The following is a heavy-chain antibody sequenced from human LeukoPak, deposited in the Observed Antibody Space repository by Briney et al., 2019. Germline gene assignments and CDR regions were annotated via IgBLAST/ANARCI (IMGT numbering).Heavy chain of an antibody. CDR2: ISGYNGNT. Sequence: ASVKVSCKASGYTFNSYGISWVRQAPGQGLEWMGWISGYNGNTNYAQKRQGRVTMTTDTSTSTAYMELRSLRSDDTAVYYCARDNDSRDPPHFDYWGQGTLVTVSS. J-gene: IGHJ4*02. CDR1: GYTFNSYG. CDR3: ARDNDSRDPPHFDY. V-gene: IGHV1-18*01. D-gene: IGHD3-16*01.